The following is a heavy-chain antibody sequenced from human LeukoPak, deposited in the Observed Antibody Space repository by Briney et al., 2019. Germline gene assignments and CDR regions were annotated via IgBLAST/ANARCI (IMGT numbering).Heavy chain of an antibody. V-gene: IGHV1-24*01. CDR3: ARDFLATGTTSGTNWFDP. Sequence: ASVKVSCKVSGYTLTELSMHWVRQAPGKGLEWMGGFDPEDGETIYAQKLQGRVTMTTDTSTSTAYMELRSLRSDDTAVYYCARDFLATGTTSGTNWFDPWGQGTLVTVSS. CDR1: GYTLTELS. D-gene: IGHD1-7*01. CDR2: FDPEDGET. J-gene: IGHJ5*02.